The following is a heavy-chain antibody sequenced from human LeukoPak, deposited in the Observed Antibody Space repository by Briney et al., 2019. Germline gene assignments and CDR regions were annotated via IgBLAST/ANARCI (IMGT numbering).Heavy chain of an antibody. V-gene: IGHV3-73*01. CDR3: TSPYCSGGSCYGMDAFDI. CDR1: GFTFSGSA. CDR2: IRSKANSYAT. J-gene: IGHJ3*02. Sequence: GGSLRLSCAVSGFTFSGSAMHWVRQASGKGLEWVGRIRSKANSYATAYAASVKGRFTISRDDSKNTAYLQMNSLKTEDTAVYYCTSPYCSGGSCYGMDAFDIWGQGTMVTVSS. D-gene: IGHD2-15*01.